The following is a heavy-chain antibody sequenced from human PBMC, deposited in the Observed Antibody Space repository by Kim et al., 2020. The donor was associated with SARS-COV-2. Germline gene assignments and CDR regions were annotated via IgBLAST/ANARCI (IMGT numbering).Heavy chain of an antibody. D-gene: IGHD6-19*01. Sequence: GGSLRLSCAASGFTFDDYAMHWVRQAPGKGLEWVSGISWNSGSIGYVDSVKGRFTISRDNAKNSLYLQMNSLRIEDTALYYCAKDPQRNLAVGFDYWGQGTLLTVST. CDR3: AKDPQRNLAVGFDY. J-gene: IGHJ4*02. V-gene: IGHV3-9*01. CDR1: GFTFDDYA. CDR2: ISWNSGSI.